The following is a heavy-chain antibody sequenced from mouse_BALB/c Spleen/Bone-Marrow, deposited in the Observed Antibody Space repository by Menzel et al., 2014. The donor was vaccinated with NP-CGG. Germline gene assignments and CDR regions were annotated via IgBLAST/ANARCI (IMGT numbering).Heavy chain of an antibody. CDR1: GFSFSNYG. V-gene: IGHV5-9-2*01. D-gene: IGHD2-4*01. Sequence: DVHLVESGGGLVKSGGSLKLSCAASGFSFSNYGMSWLRQTPEKRLEWVATISGDGRYTFYSGSVKGRFTISRDNAKNNLYLQLSSLRSEDTALYYCARHAYYDQTEVSFVCWGQGTLVTVSA. CDR3: ARHAYYDQTEVSFVC. J-gene: IGHJ3*01. CDR2: ISGDGRYT.